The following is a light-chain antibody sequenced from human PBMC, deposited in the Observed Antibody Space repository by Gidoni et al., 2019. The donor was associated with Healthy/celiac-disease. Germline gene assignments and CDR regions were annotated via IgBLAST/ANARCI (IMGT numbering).Light chain of an antibody. CDR2: DVS. CDR1: SCDVGGYNY. J-gene: IGLJ1*01. CDR3: SSYTSSSLYV. Sequence: PGPSITISCTGTSCDVGGYNYVSWYQQHPGKAPKLMIYDVSNRPSGVSNRFSGSKSGNTASLTISGLQAEDEADYYCSSYTSSSLYVFGTGTKVTVL. V-gene: IGLV2-14*04.